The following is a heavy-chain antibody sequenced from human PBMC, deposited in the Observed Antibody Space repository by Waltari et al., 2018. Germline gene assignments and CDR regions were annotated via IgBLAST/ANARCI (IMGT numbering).Heavy chain of an antibody. CDR2: FAPEDGAT. Sequence: EVQLVQSGAEVKKPGATVKISCKVSGYTFTDYYMHWVQQAPGKGLEWMGLFAPEDGATRYAEKFTGGVTITADPSTDTAYMELSSLRSEDTAVYYCATERGVGATEASYFDYWGQGPLVTVSS. D-gene: IGHD1-26*01. CDR3: ATERGVGATEASYFDY. V-gene: IGHV1-69-2*01. J-gene: IGHJ4*02. CDR1: GYTFTDYY.